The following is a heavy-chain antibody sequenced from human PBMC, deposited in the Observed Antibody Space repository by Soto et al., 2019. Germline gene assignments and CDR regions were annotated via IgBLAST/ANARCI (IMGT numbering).Heavy chain of an antibody. D-gene: IGHD3-3*01. V-gene: IGHV1-3*01. CDR3: ARESYDFWSGYDSTYFDY. CDR2: INAGNGNT. Sequence: ASVKVSCKASGYTFTSYAMHWVRQAPGQRLEWMGWINAGNGNTKYSQKFQGRVTITRDTSASTAYMELSSLRSEDTAVYYCARESYDFWSGYDSTYFDYWGQGTLVTVSS. CDR1: GYTFTSYA. J-gene: IGHJ4*02.